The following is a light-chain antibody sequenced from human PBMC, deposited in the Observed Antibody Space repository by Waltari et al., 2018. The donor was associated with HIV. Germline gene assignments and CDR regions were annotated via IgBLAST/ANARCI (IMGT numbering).Light chain of an antibody. CDR3: QQYNNWPKGT. J-gene: IGKJ1*01. Sequence: EIVMTQSPATLSVSPGERATLSCRASQSVSRNLGWYQQKPGQAPRLLIYGASTRATGIPARFSGSGSGTEFTLTISSLQSEDFAVYYCQQYNNWPKGTFGQGTKVEIK. CDR2: GAS. CDR1: QSVSRN. V-gene: IGKV3-15*01.